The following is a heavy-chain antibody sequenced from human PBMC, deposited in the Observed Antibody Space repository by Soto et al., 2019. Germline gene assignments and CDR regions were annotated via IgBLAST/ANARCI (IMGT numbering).Heavy chain of an antibody. D-gene: IGHD3-22*01. CDR3: ANLAYDASGSTNPHFDY. Sequence: GGSLRLSCAASGFTFGSYGMHWVRQAPGKGLEGVTFISYDGSSKYYVDSVKGRFTISRDNYKNTLYLQMNSLRAEDTAVYYCANLAYDASGSTNPHFDYWGQGTPVTVSS. J-gene: IGHJ4*02. V-gene: IGHV3-30*18. CDR1: GFTFGSYG. CDR2: ISYDGSSK.